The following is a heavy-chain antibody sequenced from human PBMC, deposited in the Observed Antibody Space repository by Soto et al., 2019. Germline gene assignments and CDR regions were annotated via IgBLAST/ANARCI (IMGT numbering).Heavy chain of an antibody. CDR1: GGTFSSYA. CDR3: AKSSRQYASAIQAFFDP. Sequence: SVKVSCKASGGTFSSYAISWVRQAPGQGLEWMGGIIPIFGTANYAQKFQGRVTITADESTSTAYMELSSLGSEDTAVYYCAKSSRQYASAIQAFFDPWGLGTLVTVSS. V-gene: IGHV1-69*13. J-gene: IGHJ5*02. CDR2: IIPIFGTA. D-gene: IGHD2-2*01.